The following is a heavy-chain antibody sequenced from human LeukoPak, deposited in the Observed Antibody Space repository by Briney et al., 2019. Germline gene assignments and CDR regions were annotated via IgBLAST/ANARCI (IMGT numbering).Heavy chain of an antibody. CDR2: ISAYNGNT. CDR1: GYTLTTYG. CDR3: ARDREAARPGWFDP. V-gene: IGHV1-18*01. Sequence: ASVKVSCKASGYTLTTYGISWVRQAPGQRLEWMGWISAYNGNTNYAQKLQGRVTMTTDTSTSTAYMELRSLRSDDTAVYYCARDREAARPGWFDPWGQGTLVTVSS. J-gene: IGHJ5*02. D-gene: IGHD6-6*01.